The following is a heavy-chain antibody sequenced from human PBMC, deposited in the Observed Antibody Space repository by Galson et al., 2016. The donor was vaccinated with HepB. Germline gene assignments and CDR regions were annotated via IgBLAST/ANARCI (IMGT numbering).Heavy chain of an antibody. CDR3: ARRSCTAGRCYSASYLCFDS. V-gene: IGHV3-7*01. CDR2: IKPDGSEK. J-gene: IGHJ4*02. D-gene: IGHD2-15*01. Sequence: SLRLSCADSTFTFSNYWMTWVRQAPGKGLEWVANIKPDGSEKYYVDSVEGRFTISRDNAKNSLYLQMNSLRAEDTAVYYCARRSCTAGRCYSASYLCFDSWGQGTLLTVSS. CDR1: TFTFSNYW.